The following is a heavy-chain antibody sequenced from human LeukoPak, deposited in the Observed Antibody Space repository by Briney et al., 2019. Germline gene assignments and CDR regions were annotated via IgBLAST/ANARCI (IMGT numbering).Heavy chain of an antibody. J-gene: IGHJ4*02. Sequence: ASVKVSCKASGYTFTSYGISWVRQAPGQGLEWMGWISAYNGNTNYAQKLQGRVTMTTDTSTSTAYMELSSLRSEDTAVYYCARDYRRKTYDSSGYFGVGTKALDYWGQGTLVTVSS. CDR3: ARDYRRKTYDSSGYFGVGTKALDY. CDR1: GYTFTSYG. D-gene: IGHD3-22*01. V-gene: IGHV1-18*01. CDR2: ISAYNGNT.